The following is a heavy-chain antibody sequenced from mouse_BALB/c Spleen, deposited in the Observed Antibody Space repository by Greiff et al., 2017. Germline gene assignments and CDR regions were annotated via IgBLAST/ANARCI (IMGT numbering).Heavy chain of an antibody. CDR1: GFTFSSYA. D-gene: IGHD1-1*01. V-gene: IGHV5-6-5*01. CDR2: ISSGGST. Sequence: EVQGVESGGGLVKPGGSLKLSCAASGFTFSSYAMSWVRQTPEKRLEWVASISSGGSTYYPDSVKGRFTISRDNARNILYLQMSSLRSEDTAMYYCARDLYYGSSYWFAYWGQGTLVTVSA. CDR3: ARDLYYGSSYWFAY. J-gene: IGHJ3*01.